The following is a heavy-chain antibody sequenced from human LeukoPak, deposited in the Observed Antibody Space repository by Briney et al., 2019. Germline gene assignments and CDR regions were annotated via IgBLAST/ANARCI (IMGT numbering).Heavy chain of an antibody. CDR2: ISNSGST. D-gene: IGHD3-22*01. CDR3: ARSPSGYRFDS. Sequence: SEALSLTCAVSGGYVNRGTFFWTWIRKPPGKGLEWIGYISNSGSTNYHPSLKSRVTISSDTSKTQFTLKLTSVTAADTAVYYCARSPSGYRFDSWGQGTLVTVSS. V-gene: IGHV4-61*01. CDR1: GGYVNRGTFF. J-gene: IGHJ4*02.